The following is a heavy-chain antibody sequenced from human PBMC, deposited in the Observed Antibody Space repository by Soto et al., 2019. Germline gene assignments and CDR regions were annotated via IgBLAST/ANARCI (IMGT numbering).Heavy chain of an antibody. CDR1: GFTFSGHT. CDR3: ARCMGFDGSGYAFFDS. CDR2: VSRSSSYI. Sequence: EVQLVESGGGLVKPGGSLRLSCAASGFTFSGHTINWVRQAPGKGLEWVSSVSRSSSYIYYADSVKGRFTVSGDDAEKCLYLQMNSLRAEDTAIYYCARCMGFDGSGYAFFDSWGQGTQVTVSS. V-gene: IGHV3-21*01. D-gene: IGHD3-10*01. J-gene: IGHJ4*02.